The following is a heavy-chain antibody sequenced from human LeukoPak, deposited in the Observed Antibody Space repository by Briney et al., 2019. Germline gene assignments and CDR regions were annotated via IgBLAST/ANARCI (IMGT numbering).Heavy chain of an antibody. J-gene: IGHJ4*02. CDR1: GFTFSSYW. CDR2: IKQDGREK. D-gene: IGHD6-19*01. CDR3: ARGGQWLVPRFAY. V-gene: IGHV3-7*05. Sequence: GGSLRLSCAASGFTFSSYWMSWVRQAPGKGLEWVGNIKQDGREKYSVDSVKGRCTISRDNAKNSLYLQMNSLRAEDTAVYYCARGGQWLVPRFAYWGQGTLVTVSS.